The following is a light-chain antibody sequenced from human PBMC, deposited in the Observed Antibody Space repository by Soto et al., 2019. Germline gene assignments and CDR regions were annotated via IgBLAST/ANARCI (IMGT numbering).Light chain of an antibody. Sequence: EIVLTQSPATLSVFPGEKATLSCGASQSVSNNLAWYHQKPGQAPRPLIYGASTRATGVPARFSGSGSGTEFTLTISSLQSEDSAIYYCQQSSSWPFTFGPGTKVAIE. CDR1: QSVSNN. J-gene: IGKJ3*01. CDR2: GAS. CDR3: QQSSSWPFT. V-gene: IGKV3-15*01.